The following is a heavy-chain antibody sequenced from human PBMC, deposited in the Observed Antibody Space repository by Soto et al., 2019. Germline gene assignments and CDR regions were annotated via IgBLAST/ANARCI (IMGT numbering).Heavy chain of an antibody. CDR3: ARRGYDFWSGYYFRYYYYYMDV. CDR2: IYYSGST. Sequence: QLQLQESGPGLVKPSETLSLTCTVSGGSISSSSYYWGWIRQPPGKGLEWIGSIYYSGSTYYNPSIKGRVTVSVDTSKNQFSLKLSSVTAADTAVYYCARRGYDFWSGYYFRYYYYYMDVWGKGTTVTVSS. CDR1: GGSISSSSYY. D-gene: IGHD3-3*01. J-gene: IGHJ6*03. V-gene: IGHV4-39*01.